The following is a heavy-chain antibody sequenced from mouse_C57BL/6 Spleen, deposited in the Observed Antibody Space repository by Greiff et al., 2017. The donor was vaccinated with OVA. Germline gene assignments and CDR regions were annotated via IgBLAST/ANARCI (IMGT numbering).Heavy chain of an antibody. V-gene: IGHV1-62-2*01. Sequence: VMLVESGAELVKPGASVKLSCKASGYTFTEYTINWVKQRSGQGLEWIGWFYPGSGSIKYNEKFKDKATLTADKSSSTVYMELSRLTSEDSAVYFCARHEDDPSYNYYAMDYWGQGTSVTVSS. CDR3: ARHEDDPSYNYYAMDY. CDR1: GYTFTEYT. CDR2: FYPGSGSI. D-gene: IGHD2-12*01. J-gene: IGHJ4*01.